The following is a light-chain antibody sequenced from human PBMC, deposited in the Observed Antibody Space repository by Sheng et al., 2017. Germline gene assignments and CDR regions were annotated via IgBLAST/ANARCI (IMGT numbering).Light chain of an antibody. CDR2: GAS. J-gene: IGKJ1*01. V-gene: IGKV3-20*01. CDR1: QSVSSSY. Sequence: EIVLTQSPGTLSLSPGERATLSCRASQSVSSSYLAWYQQKPGQAPRLLIYGASTRATGIPARFSGSGSGTEFTLTISSLQSEDFAVYYCQQYDNSPWTFGQGTKVEIK. CDR3: QQYDNSPWT.